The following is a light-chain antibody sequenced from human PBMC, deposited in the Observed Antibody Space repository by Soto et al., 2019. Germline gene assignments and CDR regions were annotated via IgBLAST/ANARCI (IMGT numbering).Light chain of an antibody. CDR3: QSYDSSLSGSRV. V-gene: IGLV1-40*01. CDR2: GNS. Sequence: QSVLTRTPSMSGAPGQRVTISCTGSRSNIGAGYDVHWYQQLPGTAPKLLIYGNSNRPSGVPDRFSGSKSGTSASLAITGLQAEDEADYYCQSYDSSLSGSRVFGTGTKVTVL. CDR1: RSNIGAGYD. J-gene: IGLJ1*01.